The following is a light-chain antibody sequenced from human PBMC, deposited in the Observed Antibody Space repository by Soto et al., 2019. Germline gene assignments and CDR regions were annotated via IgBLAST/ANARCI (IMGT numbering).Light chain of an antibody. J-gene: IGKJ1*01. Sequence: EIVLTQSPATLSLSPGERATLSCRASQNVRNYLAWYQHKPGQAPRLLIYEASNRATGIPARFSGSGSGTEFTLTISSLQSEDFAVYYCQQYNNWPRTFGQGTKVDIK. CDR1: QNVRNY. V-gene: IGKV3-11*01. CDR3: QQYNNWPRT. CDR2: EAS.